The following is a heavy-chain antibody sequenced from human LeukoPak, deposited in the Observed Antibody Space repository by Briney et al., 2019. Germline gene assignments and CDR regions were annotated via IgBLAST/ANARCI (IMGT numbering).Heavy chain of an antibody. V-gene: IGHV4-34*01. CDR3: ARKRQQLVRTLRVPEASFFDY. J-gene: IGHJ4*02. CDR2: INHSGST. CDR1: GGSFSGYY. Sequence: PSETLSLTCAVYGGSFSGYYWSWIRQPPGKGLEWIGEINHSGSTNYNPSLKSRVTISVDTSKNQFSLKLSSVTAADTAVYYCARKRQQLVRTLRVPEASFFDYWGQGTLVTVCS. D-gene: IGHD6-13*01.